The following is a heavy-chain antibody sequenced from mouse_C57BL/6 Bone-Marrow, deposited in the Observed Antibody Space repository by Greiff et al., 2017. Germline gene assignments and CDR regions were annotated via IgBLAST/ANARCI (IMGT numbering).Heavy chain of an antibody. Sequence: EVQLVESGGDLVKPGGSLKLSCAASGFPFRRYGMSWVRQTPDKRLEWVATISSGGSYTYYPDSVKGRFTISRDNAKNTLYLQMSSLKSEDTARYYCARLYWYFDVWGTGTTVTVSS. CDR3: ARLYWYFDV. V-gene: IGHV5-6*01. CDR2: ISSGGSYT. CDR1: GFPFRRYG. J-gene: IGHJ1*03.